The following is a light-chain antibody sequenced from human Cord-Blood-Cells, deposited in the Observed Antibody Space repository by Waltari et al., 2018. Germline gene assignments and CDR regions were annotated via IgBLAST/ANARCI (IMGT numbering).Light chain of an antibody. CDR2: DAS. V-gene: IGKV3-11*01. J-gene: IGKJ4*01. Sequence: EIVLTQSPATLSLSPGEIATLSCRASQSVSSYLAWYQQKPGQAPGLLIYDASNRATGIPARFSGSGSGTDFTLTISSLEPEDFAVYYCQQRSNWLTFGGGTKVEIK. CDR1: QSVSSY. CDR3: QQRSNWLT.